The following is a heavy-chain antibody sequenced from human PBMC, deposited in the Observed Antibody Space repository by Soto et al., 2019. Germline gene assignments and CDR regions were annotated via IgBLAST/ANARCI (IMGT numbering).Heavy chain of an antibody. CDR2: INHSGST. CDR3: ARLPGYCSGDSCRTDY. J-gene: IGHJ4*02. V-gene: IGHV4-34*01. CDR1: GGSFSGYY. D-gene: IGHD2-15*01. Sequence: SETLSLTCAVYGGSFSGYYWSWIRQPPGKGLEWIGEINHSGSTNYNPSLKSRVTISVDTSKNQFSLKLSSVTAADTAVYFCARLPGYCSGDSCRTDYWGQATLVTVSS.